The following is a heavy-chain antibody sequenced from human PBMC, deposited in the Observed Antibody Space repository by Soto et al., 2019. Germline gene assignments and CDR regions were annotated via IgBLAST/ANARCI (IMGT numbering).Heavy chain of an antibody. J-gene: IGHJ3*02. Sequence: SETLSLTCAVSGYSISTNYYWGWLRQPPGKGLEWIGSIYHSGSTYYNPSLKSRVTISVDTSKNQFSLRLTSVTAADTAVYYCARDLYASIYDAFKIWGQGTMVTVSS. D-gene: IGHD4-17*01. CDR2: IYHSGST. CDR3: ARDLYASIYDAFKI. CDR1: GYSISTNYY. V-gene: IGHV4-38-2*02.